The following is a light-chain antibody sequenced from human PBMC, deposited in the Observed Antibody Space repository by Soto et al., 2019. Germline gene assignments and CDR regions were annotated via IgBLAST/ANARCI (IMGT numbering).Light chain of an antibody. Sequence: DIQMTQSPSTLSASVGDRVTITCRASQRIGNWLAWYQQKPGKAPNLLIYDASSLKSGVPSRFSGSGSGTEFTLTISSLQPDVFATYYCQQGYSTPITFGQGTRLEIK. CDR3: QQGYSTPIT. CDR2: DAS. V-gene: IGKV1-5*01. J-gene: IGKJ5*01. CDR1: QRIGNW.